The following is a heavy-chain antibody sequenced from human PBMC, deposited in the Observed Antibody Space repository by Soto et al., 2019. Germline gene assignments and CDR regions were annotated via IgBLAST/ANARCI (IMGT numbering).Heavy chain of an antibody. V-gene: IGHV1-18*04. D-gene: IGHD6-13*01. CDR2: ISAYNGNT. CDR1: GYTFISYG. Sequence: ASVKVSCKASGYTFISYGISWVRQAPGQGLEWMGWISAYNGNTNYAQKLQGRVTITTDTSTGTAYMELRSLRSDDTAVYYCARGSGYSSPPSYYYGMDVWGQGTTVTVSS. J-gene: IGHJ6*02. CDR3: ARGSGYSSPPSYYYGMDV.